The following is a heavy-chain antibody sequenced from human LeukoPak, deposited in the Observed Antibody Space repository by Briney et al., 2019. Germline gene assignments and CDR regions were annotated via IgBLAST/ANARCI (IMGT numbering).Heavy chain of an antibody. CDR2: INAGNGNT. J-gene: IGHJ4*02. V-gene: IGHV1-3*01. Sequence: ASVKVSCKASGYTFTSYAMHWVRQAPGQRLEWMGWINAGNGNTKYSQKFQGRVTMTRNTSISTAYMELSSLRSEDTAVYYCARGTTVLRYFDWLPYFDYWGQRTLVTVSS. CDR3: ARGTTVLRYFDWLPYFDY. D-gene: IGHD3-9*01. CDR1: GYTFTSYA.